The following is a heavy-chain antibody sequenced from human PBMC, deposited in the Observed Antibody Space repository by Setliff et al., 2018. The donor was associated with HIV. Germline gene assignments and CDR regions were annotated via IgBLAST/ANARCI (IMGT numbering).Heavy chain of an antibody. V-gene: IGHV4-4*02. CDR3: ATVTMVRLIGVYHMDV. D-gene: IGHD3-10*01. CDR2: IYHSGST. CDR1: GGSINGSNW. J-gene: IGHJ6*03. Sequence: PSETLSLTCAVSGGSINGSNWWSWVRRPPGKGLEWIGEIYHSGSTNYNPSLKSRVTISVDKSNNQFSLKMNYVTAADAALYYCATVTMVRLIGVYHMDVWGKGTPVTVSS.